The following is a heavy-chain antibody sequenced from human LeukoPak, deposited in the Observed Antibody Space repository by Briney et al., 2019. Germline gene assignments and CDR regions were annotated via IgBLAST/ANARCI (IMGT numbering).Heavy chain of an antibody. CDR3: ASTHSSSWYAHGDY. J-gene: IGHJ4*02. V-gene: IGHV1-69*04. CDR2: IIPILGIA. D-gene: IGHD6-13*01. Sequence: SVKVSCKASGGTFSSYAISWVRQAPGQGLEWMGRIIPILGIANYAQKFQGRVTMTEDTSTDTAYMELSSLRSEDTAVYYCASTHSSSWYAHGDYWGQGTLVTVSS. CDR1: GGTFSSYA.